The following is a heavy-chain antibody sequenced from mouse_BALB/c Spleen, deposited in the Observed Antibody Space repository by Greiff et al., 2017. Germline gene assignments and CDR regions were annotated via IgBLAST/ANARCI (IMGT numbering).Heavy chain of an antibody. J-gene: IGHJ4*01. Sequence: QVQLQQSGAELVRPGTSVKVSCKASGYAFTNYLIEWVKQRPGQGLEWIGVINPGSGGTNYNEKFKGKATLTADKSSSTAYMQLSSLTSDDSAVYFCAGTDYYAMDYWGQGTSVTVAS. D-gene: IGHD4-1*01. CDR2: INPGSGGT. V-gene: IGHV1-54*01. CDR1: GYAFTNYL. CDR3: AGTDYYAMDY.